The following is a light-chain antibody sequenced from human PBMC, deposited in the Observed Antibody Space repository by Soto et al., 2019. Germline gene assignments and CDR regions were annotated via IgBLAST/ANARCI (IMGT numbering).Light chain of an antibody. CDR1: QIIRRY. CDR3: QDNHGT. Sequence: DIQMTQSPSSLSASVGDRVTITCRASQIIRRYLSWYQQKPGKIPKLLIYAISELQSGVPSRFSGSGSGTDFTLTISSLQPEDFATYYCQDNHGTFGQGTKVEIK. V-gene: IGKV1-39*01. CDR2: AIS. J-gene: IGKJ1*01.